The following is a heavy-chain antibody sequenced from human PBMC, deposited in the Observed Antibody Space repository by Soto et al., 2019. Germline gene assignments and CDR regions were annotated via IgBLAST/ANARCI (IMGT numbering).Heavy chain of an antibody. D-gene: IGHD2-21*02. V-gene: IGHV4-31*03. CDR1: GVSISSGGYY. CDR2: IYYSGRT. Sequence: SETLSLTCTVSGVSISSGGYYWSWIRKHPGKGLEWIGNIYYSGRTYYNPSLKSRVILSVDTSKNHFSLTLRSVTAADSAMYYCASVIGGDSECYFDFWGQGALLTVS. J-gene: IGHJ4*02. CDR3: ASVIGGDSECYFDF.